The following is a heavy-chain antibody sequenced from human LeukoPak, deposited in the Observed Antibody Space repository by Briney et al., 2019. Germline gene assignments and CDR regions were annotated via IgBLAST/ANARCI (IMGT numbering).Heavy chain of an antibody. D-gene: IGHD3/OR15-3a*01. CDR3: ARDPDHPGILGLLDY. Sequence: GGSLRLSCAASGFTFSSYAMHWVRQAPSKGLEWVAVISYDGSNKYYADSVKGRFTISRDNSKNTLYLQMNSLRAEDTAVYYCARDPDHPGILGLLDYWGQGTLVTVSS. CDR1: GFTFSSYA. J-gene: IGHJ4*02. V-gene: IGHV3-30-3*01. CDR2: ISYDGSNK.